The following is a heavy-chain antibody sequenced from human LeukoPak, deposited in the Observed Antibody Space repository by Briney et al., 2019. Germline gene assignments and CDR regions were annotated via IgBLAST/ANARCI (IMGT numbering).Heavy chain of an antibody. Sequence: PSQTLSLTCTVSGGSISSGSYYWTWIRQPAGKGLEWIGRMYTSGSTNYNPSLKSRVTISVDTSKNQFSLKLSSVTAADTAVYYCARGSTTYYYESGGYSLRHFDLWGRGTLVTVSS. CDR1: GGSISSGSYY. V-gene: IGHV4-61*02. CDR2: MYTSGST. CDR3: ARGSTTYYYESGGYSLRHFDL. D-gene: IGHD3-22*01. J-gene: IGHJ2*01.